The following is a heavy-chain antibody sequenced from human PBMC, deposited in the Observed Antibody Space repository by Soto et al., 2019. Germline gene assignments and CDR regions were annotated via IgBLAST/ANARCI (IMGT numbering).Heavy chain of an antibody. J-gene: IGHJ5*02. D-gene: IGHD5-12*01. CDR1: GYSFTSHW. V-gene: IGHV5-10-1*01. Sequence: PGESLKISYKGSGYSFTSHWISCVRQMPGKGLEWMGRIDPSDSYTNYSPSFQGHVTISADRSTSTAYLQWSSLKASDTAMYYCAREAIGYLFDTWGQGTLVTVSS. CDR2: IDPSDSYT. CDR3: AREAIGYLFDT.